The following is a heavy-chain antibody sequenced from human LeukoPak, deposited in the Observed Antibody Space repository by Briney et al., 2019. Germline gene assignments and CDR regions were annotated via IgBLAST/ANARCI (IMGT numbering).Heavy chain of an antibody. CDR3: AKKAAAGYYSYYMDV. D-gene: IGHD6-13*01. V-gene: IGHV3-23*01. CDR1: GFGFSSYA. CDR2: ISGTGSTT. Sequence: GGSLRLSCAASGFGFSSYAMSWVRQAPGTGLEWVSLISGTGSTTYYADSVKGRFTISRDNSKNTLYLQMNSLRVGDTTVYYCAKKAAAGYYSYYMDVWGKGTTVTVS. J-gene: IGHJ6*03.